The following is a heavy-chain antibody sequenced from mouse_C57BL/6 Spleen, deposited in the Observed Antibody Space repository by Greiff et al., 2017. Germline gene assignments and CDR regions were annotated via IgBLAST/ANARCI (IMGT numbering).Heavy chain of an antibody. CDR1: GYSFTGYF. CDR2: INPYNGDT. D-gene: IGHD2-4*01. CDR3: ARDDYDLYYAMDY. V-gene: IGHV1-20*01. J-gene: IGHJ4*01. Sequence: VQLQPSGPELVKPGDSVKISCKASGYSFTGYFMNWVMQSHGKSLEWIGRINPYNGDTFYNQKFKGKATLTVDKSSSTAHMELRSLTSEDSAVYYCARDDYDLYYAMDYWGQGTSVTVSS.